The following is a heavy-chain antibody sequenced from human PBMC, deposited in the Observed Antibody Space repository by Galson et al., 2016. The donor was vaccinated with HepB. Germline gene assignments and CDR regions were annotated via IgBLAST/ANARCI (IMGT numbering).Heavy chain of an antibody. CDR1: GFTFSSYW. CDR3: TRGLGYCSGGSCHSLDY. V-gene: IGHV3-74*01. D-gene: IGHD2-15*01. J-gene: IGHJ4*02. Sequence: SLRLSCAASGFTFSSYWMHWVRQAPGKGLVWVSRINSDGSSTSYADSVKGRFTISGDNAKNTLYLQMNSLRAEDTAVYYCTRGLGYCSGGSCHSLDYWGQGVLVTVSS. CDR2: INSDGSST.